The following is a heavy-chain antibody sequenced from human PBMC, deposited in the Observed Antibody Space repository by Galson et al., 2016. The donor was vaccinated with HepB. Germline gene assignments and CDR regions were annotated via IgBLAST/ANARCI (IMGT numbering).Heavy chain of an antibody. V-gene: IGHV1-18*04. Sequence: SVKVSCKASGYTFTSYGISWVRQAPGQGLEWMGWISAYNGNTNYAQKLQGRVTMTTDTSTSTAYMELRSLRSDDTAVYYCARDFGIKGFWSGPNYYYMDVWGKGTTVTVSS. CDR1: GYTFTSYG. D-gene: IGHD3-3*01. CDR3: ARDFGIKGFWSGPNYYYMDV. J-gene: IGHJ6*03. CDR2: ISAYNGNT.